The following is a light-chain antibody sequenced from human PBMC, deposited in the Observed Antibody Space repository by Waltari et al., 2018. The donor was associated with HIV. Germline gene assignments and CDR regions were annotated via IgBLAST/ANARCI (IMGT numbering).Light chain of an antibody. CDR3: ESADSTGNYWA. CDR2: KDS. CDR1: ALPKQF. V-gene: IGLV3-25*03. J-gene: IGLJ2*01. Sequence: SYELTQPPSVSVSPGQTATITCSGDALPKQFAYWYQQKPAQAPLLVIYKDSGRPSGIPDRFSGSNSVATVTLIISGVQAEDEADYYCESADSTGNYWAFGGGTKLTVL.